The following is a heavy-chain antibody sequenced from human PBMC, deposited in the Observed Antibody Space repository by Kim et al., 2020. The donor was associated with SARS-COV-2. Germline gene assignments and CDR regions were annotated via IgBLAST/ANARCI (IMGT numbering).Heavy chain of an antibody. CDR1: GGSISSYY. CDR2: VQTSGST. J-gene: IGHJ4*02. Sequence: SETLSLTCTVSGGSISSYYWSWIRQPAGKGLEWIGRVQTSGSTNYNPSLKSRVTMSVDTSKTQFSLRLTSVTAAYTAIYYCAGGPDSSTWSKYDYWGQGTLVTVSS. CDR3: AGGPDSSTWSKYDY. V-gene: IGHV4-4*07. D-gene: IGHD6-13*01.